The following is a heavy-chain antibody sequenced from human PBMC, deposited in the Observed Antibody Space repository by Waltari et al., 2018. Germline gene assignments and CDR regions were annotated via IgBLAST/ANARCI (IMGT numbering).Heavy chain of an antibody. CDR2: INPNSGGT. Sequence: QVQLVQSGAEVKKPGSSVKVSCKASGGTFSSYAISWVRQAPGQGLEWMGRINPNSGGTNYAQKFQGRVTMTRDTSISTAYMELSRLRSDDTAVYYCAISTTVGVIVDYWGQGTLVTVSS. J-gene: IGHJ4*02. V-gene: IGHV1-2*06. D-gene: IGHD3-16*02. CDR1: GGTFSSYA. CDR3: AISTTVGVIVDY.